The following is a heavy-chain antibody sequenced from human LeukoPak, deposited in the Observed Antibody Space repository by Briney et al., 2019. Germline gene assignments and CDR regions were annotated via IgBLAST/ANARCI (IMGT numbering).Heavy chain of an antibody. D-gene: IGHD3-22*01. V-gene: IGHV3-49*04. Sequence: GGSLRLSCTASGFTSGFTFGDYAMSWVRQAPGKGLEWVGFIRTKAYGGATEYAASVKGRFTISRDGSKSIAYLQMNSLKTEDTAVYYCTRTYYDSSGYLFDYWGQGTLVTVSA. CDR3: TRTYYDSSGYLFDY. CDR1: GFTSGFTFGDYA. J-gene: IGHJ4*02. CDR2: IRTKAYGGAT.